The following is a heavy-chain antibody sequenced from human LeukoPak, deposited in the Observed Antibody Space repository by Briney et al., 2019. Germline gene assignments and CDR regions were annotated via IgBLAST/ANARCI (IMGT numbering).Heavy chain of an antibody. Sequence: SETLSLTCGVSGYSISSDYYWGWIRQSPGKGLEWIGSIYHSGSTYYKSSLKSRVTISIDTSKNQFSLKLSSVTAADTAVYYCARDTHHYDSSDYHYWGQGTLVTVSS. J-gene: IGHJ4*02. CDR3: ARDTHHYDSSDYHY. CDR2: IYHSGST. D-gene: IGHD3-22*01. V-gene: IGHV4-38-2*02. CDR1: GYSISSDYY.